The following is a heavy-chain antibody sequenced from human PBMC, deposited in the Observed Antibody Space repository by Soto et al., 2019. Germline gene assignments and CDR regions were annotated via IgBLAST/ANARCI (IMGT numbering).Heavy chain of an antibody. Sequence: EVQLVESGGGLVKPGGSLRLSCAASGFTFSSYSMNWVRQAPGKGLEWVASISSSSSFIYYADSVKGRFTISRDKAKNSLFLQMSSLRPDDTALYYCARHQGPAAGNYGMDVWGRGTTVTVSS. V-gene: IGHV3-21*02. D-gene: IGHD6-13*01. CDR1: GFTFSSYS. CDR2: ISSSSSFI. J-gene: IGHJ6*02. CDR3: ARHQGPAAGNYGMDV.